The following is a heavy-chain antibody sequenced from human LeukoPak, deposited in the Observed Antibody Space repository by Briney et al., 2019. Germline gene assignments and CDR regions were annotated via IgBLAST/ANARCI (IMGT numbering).Heavy chain of an antibody. CDR3: ARHSSGGTYYYYGMDV. Sequence: GESLRISCKGSGYSFTSYWISWVRKMPGKGLEWMVRIDPSDSYTNYSPSFQGHVTISADKSISTAYLQWSSLKASDTAMYYCARHSSGGTYYYYGMDVWGKETTVTVSS. J-gene: IGHJ6*04. V-gene: IGHV5-10-1*01. CDR2: IDPSDSYT. CDR1: GYSFTSYW. D-gene: IGHD2-15*01.